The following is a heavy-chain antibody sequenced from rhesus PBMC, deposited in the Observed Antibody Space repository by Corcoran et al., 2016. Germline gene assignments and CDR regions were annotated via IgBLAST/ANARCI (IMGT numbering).Heavy chain of an antibody. V-gene: IGHV4-106*01. CDR2: IYGRGGST. D-gene: IGHD6-13*01. CDR1: GGSLSDSYY. CDR3: ARDSGRAAGRFY. Sequence: QVQLQESGPGLVKPSETLSLPCAVSGGSLSDSYYWSWIRQHPGKGLGWIGYIYGRGGSTNYNPSRKSRDTSSTDTSKNQFALKLSSVTAADTAVYDCARDSGRAAGRFYWGQGVLVTVSS. J-gene: IGHJ4*01.